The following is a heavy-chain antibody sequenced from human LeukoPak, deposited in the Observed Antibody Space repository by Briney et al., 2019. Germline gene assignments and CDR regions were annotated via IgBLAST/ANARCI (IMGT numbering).Heavy chain of an antibody. D-gene: IGHD3-16*01. CDR3: AKLWGRHVWSFDY. CDR1: GSTFSDYA. Sequence: GGSLRLSCAASGSTFSDYAMSWVRQAPGKGLEWVSTIFKTGDTAHYADIVRGRFTISRDNSKNTLSLQMNSLRAEDTAIYYCAKLWGRHVWSFDYWGQGALVTVSS. J-gene: IGHJ4*02. CDR2: IFKTGDTA. V-gene: IGHV3-23*01.